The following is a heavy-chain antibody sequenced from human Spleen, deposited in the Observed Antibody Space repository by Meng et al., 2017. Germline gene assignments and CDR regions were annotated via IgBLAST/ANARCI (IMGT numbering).Heavy chain of an antibody. D-gene: IGHD6-13*01. CDR2: ISGSGDTT. J-gene: IGHJ4*02. Sequence: GESLKISCAASGFTFSKYAMIWVRRAPGKGLEWLSGISGSGDTTYYADSVKGRFTISRDNSKNTLSLQMNSLRAEDTAVYFCAKVWAGLAAAARFDYWGQGTLVTVSS. CDR1: GFTFSKYA. CDR3: AKVWAGLAAAARFDY. V-gene: IGHV3-23*01.